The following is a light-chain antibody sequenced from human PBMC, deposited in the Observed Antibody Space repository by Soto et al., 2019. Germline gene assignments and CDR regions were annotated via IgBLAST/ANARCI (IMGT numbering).Light chain of an antibody. Sequence: QSALTQPASVSGSPGQSITISCIGTSSDVGVYNYVSWYQQHPGKAPKLMIYEVSQRPSGVSDRFSGSKSGNTASLTISGLQAEDEADYHCCSYASSSTYVFGTGTKLTVL. CDR1: SSDVGVYNY. CDR3: CSYASSSTYV. CDR2: EVS. J-gene: IGLJ1*01. V-gene: IGLV2-23*02.